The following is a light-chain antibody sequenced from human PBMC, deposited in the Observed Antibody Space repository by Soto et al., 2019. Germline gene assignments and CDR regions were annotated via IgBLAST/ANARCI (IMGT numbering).Light chain of an antibody. CDR2: DVS. V-gene: IGLV2-11*01. J-gene: IGLJ1*01. CDR3: CSYAGSYTEV. Sequence: QSVLTQPRSVSGSPGRSVTISCTGTSSDVGGYNYVSWYQQHPGKAPKLMIYDVSKRPSGVPDRFSGSKSGNTASLTISGLQAEDEADYYCCSYAGSYTEVFGTGTKLTVL. CDR1: SSDVGGYNY.